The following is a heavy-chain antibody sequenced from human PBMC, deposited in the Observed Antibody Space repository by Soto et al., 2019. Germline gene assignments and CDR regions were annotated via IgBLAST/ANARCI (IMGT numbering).Heavy chain of an antibody. CDR1: GFTVSTNY. D-gene: IGHD3-10*01. Sequence: EVQLVESGGGLVQPGGSLRLSCAASGFTVSTNYMSWVRQAPGKGLEWVSVLYSAGSTYYAESVKGRFTISRDTYKNTLYLQMNSLRAEDTAVYYCVRHLPWFPNYSYGMDVWGQGTTVTVSS. V-gene: IGHV3-66*04. J-gene: IGHJ6*02. CDR2: LYSAGST. CDR3: VRHLPWFPNYSYGMDV.